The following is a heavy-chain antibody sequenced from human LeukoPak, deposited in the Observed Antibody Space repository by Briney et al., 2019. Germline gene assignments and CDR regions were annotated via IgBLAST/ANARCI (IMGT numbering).Heavy chain of an antibody. Sequence: GRSLRLSCEAAGFSLGVYWMSWVRQAPGKGLEWVGKIKQDGSERKYVESVKGPFTISRDNAKKSLYLQMSSLRAEDTAVYYCGRDWGAYYHFFDYWGQGTLVTVSS. CDR1: GFSLGVYW. D-gene: IGHD3-22*01. CDR3: GRDWGAYYHFFDY. V-gene: IGHV3-7*01. CDR2: IKQDGSER. J-gene: IGHJ4*01.